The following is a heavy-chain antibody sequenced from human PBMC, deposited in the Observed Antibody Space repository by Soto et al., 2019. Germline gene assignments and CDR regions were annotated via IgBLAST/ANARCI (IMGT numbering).Heavy chain of an antibody. D-gene: IGHD2-15*01. J-gene: IGHJ6*02. CDR3: ARPPWVVGGAGHYYGTDV. Sequence: GSLRLSCAASGFTFSSHAMSWVRQAPGKGLEWVSAISGSGAKTYYADVVKGRFTISRDNSKNTLYLQMNSLRAEDTAVYYCARPPWVVGGAGHYYGTDVWGQGTTVTVSS. CDR1: GFTFSSHA. CDR2: ISGSGAKT. V-gene: IGHV3-23*01.